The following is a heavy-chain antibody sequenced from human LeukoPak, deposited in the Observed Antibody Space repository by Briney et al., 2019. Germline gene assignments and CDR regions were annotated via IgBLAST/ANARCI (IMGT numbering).Heavy chain of an antibody. CDR2: ISYDGSNK. CDR3: AIIVGATDDGMDV. D-gene: IGHD1-26*01. Sequence: PGRSLRLSCAASGFTFSSYGMHWVRQAPGKGLDWVAVISYDGSNKYYADSVKGRFTISRDNSKNTLYLQMNSLRAEDTAVYYCAIIVGATDDGMDVWGQGTTVTVSS. J-gene: IGHJ6*02. V-gene: IGHV3-30*03. CDR1: GFTFSSYG.